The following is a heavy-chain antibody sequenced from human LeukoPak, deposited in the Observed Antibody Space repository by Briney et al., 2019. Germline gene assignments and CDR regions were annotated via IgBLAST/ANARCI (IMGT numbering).Heavy chain of an antibody. CDR2: IKRKTDAGTT. J-gene: IGHJ4*02. CDR3: KRYYYDGTYDY. CDR1: GITFNNAW. Sequence: GGSLRLSCAASGITFNNAWMSWVRQAPGKGLEWVGRIKRKTDAGTTDYAAPVKGRFTISRDDSKNTLYLQMNSLKTEDTAVYYCKRYYYDGTYDYWGQGTLVTVSS. V-gene: IGHV3-15*01. D-gene: IGHD3-22*01.